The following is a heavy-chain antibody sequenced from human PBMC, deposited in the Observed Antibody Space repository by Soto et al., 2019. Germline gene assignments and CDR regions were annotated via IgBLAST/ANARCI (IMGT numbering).Heavy chain of an antibody. D-gene: IGHD3-22*01. CDR3: ARGGSGYTWFNEF. CDR1: GGLFSSYP. CDR2: IIPVFQTA. V-gene: IGHV1-69*13. Sequence: SVKVSCKASGGLFSSYPISWVRQVPGQGLEWMGGIIPVFQTAYYTQRFQGRVTITADESTNTAYMELSSLRSEDTAIYYCARGGSGYTWFNEFWRQGTLVTVSS. J-gene: IGHJ4*02.